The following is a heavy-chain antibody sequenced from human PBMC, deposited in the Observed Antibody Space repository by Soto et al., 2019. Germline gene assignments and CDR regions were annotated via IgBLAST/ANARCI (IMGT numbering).Heavy chain of an antibody. CDR3: ARDPLYSSGWLNWFDP. J-gene: IGHJ5*02. CDR1: GYTFTSYG. V-gene: IGHV1-18*04. D-gene: IGHD6-19*01. Sequence: GASVKVSCTASGYTFTSYGISWVRQAPGQGLEWMGWISAYNGNTNYAQKLQGRVTMTTDTSTSTAYMELRSLRSDDTAVYYCARDPLYSSGWLNWFDPWGRGTLVTVSS. CDR2: ISAYNGNT.